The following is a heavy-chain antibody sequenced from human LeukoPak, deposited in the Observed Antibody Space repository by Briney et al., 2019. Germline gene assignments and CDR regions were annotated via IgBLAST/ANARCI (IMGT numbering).Heavy chain of an antibody. V-gene: IGHV3-9*01. CDR1: GFTFDDYA. CDR2: ISWNSGSI. D-gene: IGHD6-6*01. CDR3: ARKSLATRAMDF. Sequence: PGGSLRLSCAASGFTFDDYAMHWVRQAPGKGLEWVSGISWNSGSIGYADSVKGRFTISRDNAKNSLYLQMNSLSAEDTVIYYCARKSLATRAMDFWGQGTLVTVSS. J-gene: IGHJ4*02.